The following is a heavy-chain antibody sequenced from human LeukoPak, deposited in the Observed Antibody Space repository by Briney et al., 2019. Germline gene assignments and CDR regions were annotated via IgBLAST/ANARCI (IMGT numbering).Heavy chain of an antibody. CDR2: IIPIFGTA. D-gene: IGHD7-27*01. CDR1: GGTFSSYA. V-gene: IGHV1-69*05. CDR3: ARDTNWGSFDY. Sequence: ASVKVSCKASGGTFSSYAISWVRQAPGQGLEWVGGIIPIFGTANYAQKFQGRVTITTDESTSTAYMELSSLRSEDTAVYYCARDTNWGSFDYWGQGTLVTVSS. J-gene: IGHJ4*02.